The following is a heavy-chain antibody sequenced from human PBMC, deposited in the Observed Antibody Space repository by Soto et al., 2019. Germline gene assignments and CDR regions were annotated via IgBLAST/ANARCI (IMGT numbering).Heavy chain of an antibody. CDR2: ISYDGSNK. J-gene: IGHJ6*02. V-gene: IGHV3-30*18. Sequence: GGSLRLSCAASGFTFSSYGMHWVRQAPGKGLEWVALISYDGSNKYYADPVKGRFTISRDNSKNTLSLQVSSLRPEDTAVYYCAKDRDSSGWFSGYYYGVDVWGQGTTVTVSS. D-gene: IGHD6-19*01. CDR1: GFTFSSYG. CDR3: AKDRDSSGWFSGYYYGVDV.